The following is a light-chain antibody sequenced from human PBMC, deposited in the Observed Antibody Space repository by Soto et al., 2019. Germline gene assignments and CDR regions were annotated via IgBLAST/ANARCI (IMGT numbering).Light chain of an antibody. V-gene: IGLV2-14*01. CDR3: SSYTSSSPRV. J-gene: IGLJ1*01. CDR1: SSDVGGYNY. Sequence: QSVLTQPASVSGSPLQSITISCPGTSSDVGGYNYVSWYQQHPGKAPKLMIYDVSNRPSGVSNRFSGSKSGNTASLTISGLQAEDEADYYCSSYTSSSPRVFGTGTKVTVL. CDR2: DVS.